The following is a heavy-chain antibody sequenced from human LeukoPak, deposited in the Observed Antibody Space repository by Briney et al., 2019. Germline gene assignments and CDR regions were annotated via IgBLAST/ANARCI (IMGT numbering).Heavy chain of an antibody. CDR3: ALGYCRSTSCRYYYEYYIDV. CDR2: INPNSGAT. V-gene: IGHV1-2*02. Sequence: ASVKVSCKASGYTFTVYYMHWVQQAPAQGLDWLGSINPNSGATNYAQKFQGRVTMTRDTSISTAYMELSRLTSDDTAVDYCALGYCRSTSCRYYYEYYIDVWGKGTTVTVSS. D-gene: IGHD2-2*01. CDR1: GYTFTVYY. J-gene: IGHJ6*03.